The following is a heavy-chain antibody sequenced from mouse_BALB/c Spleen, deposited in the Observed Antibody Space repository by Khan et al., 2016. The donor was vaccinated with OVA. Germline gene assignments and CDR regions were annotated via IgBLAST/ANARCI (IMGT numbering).Heavy chain of an antibody. CDR1: GYTFTNFG. CDR3: ARRPYFSYTMAY. J-gene: IGHJ4*01. V-gene: IGHV9-3-1*01. CDR2: INTYTGEP. D-gene: IGHD2-10*01. Sequence: QIQSVQSGPELKKPGETVKISCKASGYTFTNFGMNWVKQAPGKGLEWMGWINTYTGEPTYTDDFKGRFAFSLETSASTAYLQIINLKTEDTATYYCARRPYFSYTMAYWGQGTLVTVSS.